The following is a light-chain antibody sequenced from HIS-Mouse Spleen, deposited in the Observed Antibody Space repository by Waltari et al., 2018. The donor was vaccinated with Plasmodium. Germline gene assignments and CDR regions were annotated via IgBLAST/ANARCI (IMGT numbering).Light chain of an antibody. J-gene: IGLJ3*02. Sequence: SYELTQPPPVSVSPGPTARITCSGTALPQNYALLYQQKSGQAPVLVIYEDSKRPSGIPERFSGSSSGTMATLTISGAQVEDEADYYCYSTDSSGNHRVFGGGTKLTVL. CDR3: YSTDSSGNHRV. CDR1: ALPQNY. CDR2: EDS. V-gene: IGLV3-10*01.